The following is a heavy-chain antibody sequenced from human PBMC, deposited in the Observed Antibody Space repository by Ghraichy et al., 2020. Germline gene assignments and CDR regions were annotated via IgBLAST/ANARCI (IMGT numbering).Heavy chain of an antibody. CDR2: ISYDGSNK. CDR1: GFTFSSYG. J-gene: IGHJ5*02. D-gene: IGHD1-14*01. Sequence: GGSLRLSCAASGFTFSSYGMHWVRQAPGKGLEWVAVISYDGSNKYYADSVKGRFTISRDNSENTLYLQMNSLRAEDTAVYYCAKDQTGSKHGIPTGAAWGQGTLVTVSS. CDR3: AKDQTGSKHGIPTGAA. V-gene: IGHV3-30*18.